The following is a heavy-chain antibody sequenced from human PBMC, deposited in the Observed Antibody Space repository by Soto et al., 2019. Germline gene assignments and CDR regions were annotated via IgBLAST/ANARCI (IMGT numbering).Heavy chain of an antibody. Sequence: QVQLQESGPEVVKPSGTLSLSCAVSGCSFSTTHRWTWVRQAPGKGLEWIGEVYDSGNTNYRPSLKRRVTISQDKSKTEFYQKLTSVTAADTAVYYCARVYVFVGLAFSFDYWGQGALVTVSA. D-gene: IGHD2-21*01. CDR1: GCSFSTTHR. CDR2: VYDSGNT. J-gene: IGHJ4*02. V-gene: IGHV4-4*02. CDR3: ARVYVFVGLAFSFDY.